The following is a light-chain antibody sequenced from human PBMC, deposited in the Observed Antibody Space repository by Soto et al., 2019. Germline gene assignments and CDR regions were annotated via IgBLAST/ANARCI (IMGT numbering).Light chain of an antibody. CDR1: QSLLYSNGHTY. Sequence: EVVLTQSPLSQSVTLGQPASISCKCSQSLLYSNGHTYLTWFQQRPGQPPRLLIYEVSYRDSGVPDRCSGSGSGTDFTLRISRVEVEDVGVYYCMQGTHSPLTFGGGTKVEIK. J-gene: IGKJ4*01. CDR3: MQGTHSPLT. CDR2: EVS. V-gene: IGKV2-30*01.